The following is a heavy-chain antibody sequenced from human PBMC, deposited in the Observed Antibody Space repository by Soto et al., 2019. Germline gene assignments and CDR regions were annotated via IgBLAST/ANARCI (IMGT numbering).Heavy chain of an antibody. CDR2: ITSGSSTI. CDR3: ARDLTVPFDY. D-gene: IGHD2-21*02. Sequence: HPGGSLRLSCVVSGFTFNSYSMDWVRQAPGKGLEWVSYITSGSSTIHYADSVKGRFTISRDNAKNSLFLQMNSLRVEDTAVYYCARDLTVPFDYWGQGTLVTVSS. CDR1: GFTFNSYS. J-gene: IGHJ4*02. V-gene: IGHV3-48*01.